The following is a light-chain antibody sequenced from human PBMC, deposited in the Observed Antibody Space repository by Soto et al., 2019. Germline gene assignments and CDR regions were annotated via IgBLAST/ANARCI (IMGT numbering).Light chain of an antibody. CDR3: QQYKNYYPT. CDR1: QSISDW. Sequence: DSPMTQSPSTLSASVGDRVTITCRASQSISDWLAWYQQKPGKAPKILIYDASSLESGVPSRFSGSGSGTEFTLTISSLQPDDFAVYCCQQYKNYYPTFGQGTRVEI. CDR2: DAS. J-gene: IGKJ1*01. V-gene: IGKV1-5*01.